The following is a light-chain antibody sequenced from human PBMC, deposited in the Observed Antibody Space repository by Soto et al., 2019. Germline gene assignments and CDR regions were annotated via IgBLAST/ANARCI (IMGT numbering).Light chain of an antibody. Sequence: QSALTQPPSASGSPGQSVTISCTGTSSDVGGYNYVSWYQQYPGKAPKLMIYEVTKRPSGVPDRFSGSKSRNTASLTVSGLQAEDEADYYCSSYAGSNNLVFGGGTNLTVL. CDR3: SSYAGSNNLV. CDR1: SSDVGGYNY. V-gene: IGLV2-8*01. J-gene: IGLJ2*01. CDR2: EVT.